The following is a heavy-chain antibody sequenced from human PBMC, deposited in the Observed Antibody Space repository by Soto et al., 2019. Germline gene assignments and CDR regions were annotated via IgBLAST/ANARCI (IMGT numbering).Heavy chain of an antibody. D-gene: IGHD5-18*01. Sequence: EVQLVESGGGLIQPGGSLRLSCAASGFTVSSSYMTWVRQAPGKGLEWVSVIFTDDTTNYADSVKGRFSISRDNSNNKLALQFNSLRAEDTAVYYCARMGFGYSQDYCGQGTVVTVSS. CDR2: IFTDDTT. CDR3: ARMGFGYSQDY. V-gene: IGHV3-53*01. CDR1: GFTVSSSY. J-gene: IGHJ4*02.